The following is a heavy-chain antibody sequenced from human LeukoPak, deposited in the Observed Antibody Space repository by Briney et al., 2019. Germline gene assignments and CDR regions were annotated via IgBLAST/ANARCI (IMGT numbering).Heavy chain of an antibody. CDR3: TFAVAGIVYYYMDV. CDR2: ISYDGINR. J-gene: IGHJ6*03. D-gene: IGHD6-19*01. Sequence: GGSLRLSCAVSGFTFSSHGMHWVRQAPGKGLEWVAVISYDGINRYYGDSVKGRFTISRDNSKNTLYLQMNSLRAEDTAVYYCTFAVAGIVYYYMDVWGKGTTVTVSS. V-gene: IGHV3-30*03. CDR1: GFTFSSHG.